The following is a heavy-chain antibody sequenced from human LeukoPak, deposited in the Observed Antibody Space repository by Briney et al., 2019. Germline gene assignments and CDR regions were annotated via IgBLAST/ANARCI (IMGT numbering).Heavy chain of an antibody. CDR1: GGSISSYY. D-gene: IGHD5-24*01. CDR2: INHSGST. J-gene: IGHJ4*02. CDR3: ARDNIEMATKGSFDY. V-gene: IGHV4-34*01. Sequence: KSSETLSLTCTVSGGSISSYYWSWIRQPPGKGLEWIGEINHSGSTNYNPSLKSRVTISVDTSKNQFSLKLSSVTAADTAVYYCARDNIEMATKGSFDYWGQGTLVTVSS.